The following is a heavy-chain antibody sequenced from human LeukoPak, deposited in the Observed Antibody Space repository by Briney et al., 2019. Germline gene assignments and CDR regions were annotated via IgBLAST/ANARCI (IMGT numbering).Heavy chain of an antibody. V-gene: IGHV3-21*01. CDR2: ISSSSSYI. CDR3: ARCAIELAHYYYYMDV. J-gene: IGHJ6*03. CDR1: GFTFSSYG. D-gene: IGHD2-2*02. Sequence: PGGSLRLSCAASGFTFSSYGMHWVRQAPGKGLEWVSSISSSSSYIYYADSVKGRFTISRDNAKNSLYLQMNSLRAEDTAVYYCARCAIELAHYYYYMDVWGKGTTVTVSS.